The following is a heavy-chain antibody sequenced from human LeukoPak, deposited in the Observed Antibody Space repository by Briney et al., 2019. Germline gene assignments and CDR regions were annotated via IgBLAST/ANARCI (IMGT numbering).Heavy chain of an antibody. D-gene: IGHD5-24*01. CDR3: ARDRDGYNSPFDY. J-gene: IGHJ4*02. CDR2: ISYDGSNK. CDR1: GFTFSSYA. Sequence: RRSLRLSCAASGFTFSSYAMHWVRQAPGKGLEWVAVISYDGSNKYYADSVKGRFTISRDNSKNTLYLQMNSLRAEDTAVYYCARDRDGYNSPFDYWGQGTLVTVSS. V-gene: IGHV3-30*04.